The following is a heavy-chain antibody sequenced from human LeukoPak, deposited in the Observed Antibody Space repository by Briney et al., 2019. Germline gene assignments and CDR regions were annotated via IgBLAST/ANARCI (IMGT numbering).Heavy chain of an antibody. CDR2: IFYTGNT. CDR1: GGSISSSSYY. Sequence: SETLSLTCTVSGGSISSSSYYWGWIRQPPGKGLEWIGYIFYTGNTYYNPSLKSRLTISVDTSNNQFSLELRSVTAADTAMYYCARARDYGYRFFDYWGQGSLVTVSS. CDR3: ARARDYGYRFFDY. V-gene: IGHV4-31*03. J-gene: IGHJ4*02. D-gene: IGHD3-10*01.